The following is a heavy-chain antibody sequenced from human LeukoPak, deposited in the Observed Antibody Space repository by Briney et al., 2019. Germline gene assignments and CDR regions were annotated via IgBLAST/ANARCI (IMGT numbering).Heavy chain of an antibody. V-gene: IGHV3-23*01. CDR3: AKGACSGGSCNTDY. Sequence: GGSLRLSCAASGFTFSSYAMSWVRQAPGKGLEWVSAISGSGGNTYYADSVKGRFTISRDNSKNTLYLQMNSLRAEDTAVYYCAKGACSGGSCNTDYWGQGTLVTVSS. J-gene: IGHJ4*02. D-gene: IGHD2-15*01. CDR2: ISGSGGNT. CDR1: GFTFSSYA.